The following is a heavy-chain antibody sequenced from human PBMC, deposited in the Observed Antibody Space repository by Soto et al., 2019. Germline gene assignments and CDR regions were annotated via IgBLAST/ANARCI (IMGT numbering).Heavy chain of an antibody. CDR3: ARSEYSSSWFHHYYYYGMDV. V-gene: IGHV1-69*01. J-gene: IGHJ6*02. CDR1: GGTFSSYA. CDR2: IIPIFGTA. D-gene: IGHD6-13*01. Sequence: VQLVQSGAEVKKPGSSVKVSCKASGGTFSSYAISWVRQAPGQGLEWMGGIIPIFGTANYAQKFQGRVTITADESTSTAYMELSSLRSEDTAVYYCARSEYSSSWFHHYYYYGMDVWGQGTTVTVSS.